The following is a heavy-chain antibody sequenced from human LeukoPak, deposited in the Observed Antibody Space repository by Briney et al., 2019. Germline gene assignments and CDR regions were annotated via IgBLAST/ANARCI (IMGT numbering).Heavy chain of an antibody. Sequence: QSGRSLRLSCAASGFTFDDYTMHWVRQAPGKGLEWVSLISWDGGSTYYADSVKGRFTISRDNSKNSLYLQMNSLRTEDTALDYCAKDIGPDDTTYYFDYWGQGTLVTVSS. CDR1: GFTFDDYT. CDR3: AKDIGPDDTTYYFDY. J-gene: IGHJ4*02. V-gene: IGHV3-43*01. D-gene: IGHD3-22*01. CDR2: ISWDGGST.